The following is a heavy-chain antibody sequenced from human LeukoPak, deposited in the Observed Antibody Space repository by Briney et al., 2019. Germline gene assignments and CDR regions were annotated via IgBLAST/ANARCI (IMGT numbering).Heavy chain of an antibody. V-gene: IGHV1-18*01. D-gene: IGHD3-22*01. CDR2: ISAYNGNT. CDR1: GYTFTSYG. CDR3: ARDVGYDSSGYLDY. Sequence: ASVKVSCKASGYTFTSYGISWVRQAPGQGLEWMGWISAYNGNTNYAQKLQGRVTMTTDTSTSTAYMELRSLRSDDTAVYYCARDVGYDSSGYLDYWGQGTLVTVSS. J-gene: IGHJ4*02.